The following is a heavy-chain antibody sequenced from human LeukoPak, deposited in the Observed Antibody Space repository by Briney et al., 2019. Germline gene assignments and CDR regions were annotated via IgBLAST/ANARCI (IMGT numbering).Heavy chain of an antibody. Sequence: PSETLSLTCTVSGGSISSSSYYWGWIRQPPGKGLEWIGSIYYSGSTYYNPSLRSRVTISVDTSKNQFSLKLSSVTAADTAVYYCARGPAVITTRYFDYWGQGTLVTVSS. CDR2: IYYSGST. CDR1: GGSISSSSYY. D-gene: IGHD3-16*01. V-gene: IGHV4-39*01. J-gene: IGHJ4*02. CDR3: ARGPAVITTRYFDY.